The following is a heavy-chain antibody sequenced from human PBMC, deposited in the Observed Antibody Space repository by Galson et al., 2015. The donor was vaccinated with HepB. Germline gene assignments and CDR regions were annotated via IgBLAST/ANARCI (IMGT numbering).Heavy chain of an antibody. CDR2: ISFDGNKN. J-gene: IGHJ6*02. D-gene: IGHD1-14*01. CDR1: DMIFMSYA. CDR3: ARSRPPRFHNYYGMDV. V-gene: IGHV3-30*04. Sequence: SLRLSCAASDMIFMSYAMYWVRQAPGKGLEWVAVISFDGNKNSLVDSVKGRFTVTRDKSQNTLFLQMNRLTVEDTGVYYWARSRPPRFHNYYGMDVWGQGTTVTVS.